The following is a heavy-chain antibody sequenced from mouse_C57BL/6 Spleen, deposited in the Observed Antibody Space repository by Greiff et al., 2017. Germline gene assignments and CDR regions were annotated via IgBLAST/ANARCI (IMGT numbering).Heavy chain of an antibody. Sequence: ESGPGLVKPSQSLSLTCSVTGYSITSGYYWNWIRQFPGNKLEWMGYISYDGSNNYNPSLKNRISITRDTSKNQFFLKLNSVTTEDTATYYCASNYYAMDYGGQGTSVTVSS. J-gene: IGHJ4*01. CDR2: ISYDGSN. CDR1: GYSITSGYY. CDR3: ASNYYAMDY. V-gene: IGHV3-6*01.